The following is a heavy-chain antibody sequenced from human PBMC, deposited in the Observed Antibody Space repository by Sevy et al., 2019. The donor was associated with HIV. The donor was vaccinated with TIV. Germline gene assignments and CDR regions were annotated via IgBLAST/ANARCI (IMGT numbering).Heavy chain of an antibody. CDR1: GFTLSNYW. J-gene: IGHJ4*02. CDR3: ARDWGSSGH. Sequence: GGSLRLSCAASGFTLSNYWMNWVRQAPGKGLEWVANIKQDGSEKYYVESVKGRFTISRDNAKNSLYLHMNRLRAEDTAVYYCARDWGSSGHWGRGTLVTVSS. CDR2: IKQDGSEK. D-gene: IGHD6-25*01. V-gene: IGHV3-7*01.